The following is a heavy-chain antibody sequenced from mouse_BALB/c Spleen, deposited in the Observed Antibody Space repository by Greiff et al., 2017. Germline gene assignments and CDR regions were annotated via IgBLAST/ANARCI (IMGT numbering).Heavy chain of an antibody. Sequence: EVKLMESGPELVKPGASVKISCKASGYSFTGYFMNWVKQSHGKSLEWIGRINPYNGDTFYNQKFKGKATLTVDKSSSTAHMELLSLTSEDSAVYYCGKGYYRYDVEYFDVWGAGTTVTVSS. J-gene: IGHJ1*01. CDR2: INPYNGDT. D-gene: IGHD2-14*01. CDR1: GYSFTGYF. CDR3: GKGYYRYDVEYFDV. V-gene: IGHV1-37*01.